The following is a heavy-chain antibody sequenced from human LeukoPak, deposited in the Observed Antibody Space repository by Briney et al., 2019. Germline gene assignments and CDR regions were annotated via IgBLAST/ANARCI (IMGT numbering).Heavy chain of an antibody. CDR2: IIPILGIA. Sequence: SVKVSCKASGGTFSSYAISWVRQAPGQGFEWMGRIIPILGIANYAQKFQGRVTITADKSTSTAYMELSSLRSEDTAVYYCARDSMTAIHGDYWGQETLVTVSS. CDR1: GGTFSSYA. D-gene: IGHD2-21*02. V-gene: IGHV1-69*04. CDR3: ARDSMTAIHGDY. J-gene: IGHJ4*02.